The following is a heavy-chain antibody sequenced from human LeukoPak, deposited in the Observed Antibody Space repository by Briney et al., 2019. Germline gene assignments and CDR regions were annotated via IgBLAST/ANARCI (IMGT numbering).Heavy chain of an antibody. CDR2: INHSGST. V-gene: IGHV4-34*01. J-gene: IGHJ3*02. Sequence: SETLSLTCAVYGGSFSGYYWSWIRQPPGKGLEWIGEINHSGSTNYNPSLKSRVTISVDTSKNQFSLKLSSVTAADTAVYYCAREKDHAFDIWGQGTMVTVSS. CDR1: GGSFSGYY. CDR3: AREKDHAFDI.